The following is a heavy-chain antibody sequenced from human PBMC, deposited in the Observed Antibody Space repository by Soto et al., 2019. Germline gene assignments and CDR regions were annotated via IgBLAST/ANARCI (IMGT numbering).Heavy chain of an antibody. V-gene: IGHV3-53*02. J-gene: IGHJ6*02. CDR3: ARNKPGNYGMDV. Sequence: EVQLVDTGGGLIQPGGSLRLSCAASEFTVSSNNMNWVRQAPGKGLEWVSIIYSGDSTSYAGSVKGRFTISRDNSKNTVFLQMNSLRAEDTAVYYCARNKPGNYGMDVWGRGTTVTVSS. CDR1: EFTVSSNN. D-gene: IGHD3-10*01. CDR2: IYSGDST.